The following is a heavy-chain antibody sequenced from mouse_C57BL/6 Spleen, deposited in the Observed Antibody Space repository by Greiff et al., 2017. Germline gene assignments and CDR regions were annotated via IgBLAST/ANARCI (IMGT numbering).Heavy chain of an antibody. CDR2: IYPGSGST. CDR1: GYTFTSYW. V-gene: IGHV1-55*01. J-gene: IGHJ1*03. Sequence: QVQLQQPGAELVKPGASVKMSCKASGYTFTSYWITWVKQRPGQGLEWIGDIYPGSGSTKDNEKFKSKATLTVDTSSSTAYMQLSSLTSEDSAVYYWARHYGNFDVWGTGTTVTVSS. D-gene: IGHD1-1*01. CDR3: ARHYGNFDV.